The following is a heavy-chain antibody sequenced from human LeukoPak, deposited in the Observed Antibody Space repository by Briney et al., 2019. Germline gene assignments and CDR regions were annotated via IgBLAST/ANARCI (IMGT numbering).Heavy chain of an antibody. V-gene: IGHV3-20*04. Sequence: GGSLRLSCAASGFTFSSYWMSWVRQAPGKGLEWVSGINWNGGSTGYADSVKGRFTISRDNAKNSLYLQMNSLRAEDTALYYCARGPSGWRYFDYWGQGTLVTVSS. CDR1: GFTFSSYW. CDR3: ARGPSGWRYFDY. J-gene: IGHJ4*02. CDR2: INWNGGST. D-gene: IGHD6-25*01.